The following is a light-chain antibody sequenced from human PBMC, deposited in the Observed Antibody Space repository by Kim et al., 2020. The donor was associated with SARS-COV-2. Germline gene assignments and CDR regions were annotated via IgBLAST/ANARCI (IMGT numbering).Light chain of an antibody. Sequence: PGETATLSCRASQRVSGNYLAWYQQKPGQAPRLLVYGAFSRATGIPDRISASGSGTDFTLTISGLEPEDFAVYFCQQYGDSHQTFGQGTKLEI. CDR2: GAF. J-gene: IGKJ2*01. CDR1: QRVSGNY. V-gene: IGKV3-20*01. CDR3: QQYGDSHQT.